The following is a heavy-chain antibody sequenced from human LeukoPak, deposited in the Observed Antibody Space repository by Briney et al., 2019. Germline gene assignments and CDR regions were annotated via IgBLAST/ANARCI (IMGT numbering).Heavy chain of an antibody. CDR3: ARLVGASWFDS. V-gene: IGHV6-1*01. CDR1: GDSVSTNSAT. Sequence: SQILSLTCAISGDSVSTNSATWTWLRQSPSRGLEWLGRTYYRSKWSNDYAVSMKSRITINPDTSKNQFSLQLNSVTPEDTAVYYCARLVGASWFDSWGQGTLVTVSS. J-gene: IGHJ5*01. CDR2: TYYRSKWSN. D-gene: IGHD1-26*01.